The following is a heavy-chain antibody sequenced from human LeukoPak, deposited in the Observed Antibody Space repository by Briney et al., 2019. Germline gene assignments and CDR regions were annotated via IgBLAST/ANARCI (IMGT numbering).Heavy chain of an antibody. Sequence: SVKVSCKAPGGTFSSYAISWVRQAPGQGLDWMGRIIPIFGTAKYAQKFQGRVTITTDESTSTAYMELSSLRSEDTAVYYCAGLSYSGSYTADYWGQGTLVTVSS. D-gene: IGHD1-26*01. J-gene: IGHJ4*02. CDR1: GGTFSSYA. V-gene: IGHV1-69*05. CDR2: IIPIFGTA. CDR3: AGLSYSGSYTADY.